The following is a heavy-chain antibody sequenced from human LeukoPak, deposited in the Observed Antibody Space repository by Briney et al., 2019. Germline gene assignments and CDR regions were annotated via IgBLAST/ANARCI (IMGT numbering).Heavy chain of an antibody. CDR2: IKSDGSEK. V-gene: IGHV3-7*01. D-gene: IGHD1-1*01. Sequence: PGGSLRLSCAASGFTFSSYGMSWVRQAPGKGLEWVANIKSDGSEKYYLDSVEGRFTISRDNAKNSLYLQMNSLRAEDSAVYYCARYCTFRTCSGTKFDSWGQGTLVTVSS. CDR1: GFTFSSYG. CDR3: ARYCTFRTCSGTKFDS. J-gene: IGHJ4*02.